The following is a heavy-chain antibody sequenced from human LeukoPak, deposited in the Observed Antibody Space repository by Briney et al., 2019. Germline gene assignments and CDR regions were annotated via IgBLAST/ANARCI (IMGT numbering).Heavy chain of an antibody. J-gene: IGHJ4*02. V-gene: IGHV3-21*01. CDR3: ASGTTGTTGFNY. Sequence: PGGSLRLSCTASGFTFSSYTMNWVRQAPGKGQEWLSSISSGSGYIFYADSMKGRFTISRDNAKNSLNLQMSSLRAEDTAVYYCASGTTGTTGFNYWGQGTLVTVSS. CDR1: GFTFSSYT. D-gene: IGHD1-7*01. CDR2: ISSGSGYI.